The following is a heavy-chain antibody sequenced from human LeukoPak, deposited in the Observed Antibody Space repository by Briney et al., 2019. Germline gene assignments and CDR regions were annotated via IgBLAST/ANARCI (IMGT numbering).Heavy chain of an antibody. Sequence: GGSLRLSCAASGYTFSSYAMSWVRQAPGKGLEWVSAISHSGVTTYYADSVKGRFTISRDNSKNTLYLQMNSLRAEDTAVYYCARGPSGYHNTGGQGTLVTVSS. V-gene: IGHV3-23*01. CDR2: ISHSGVTT. CDR1: GYTFSSYA. J-gene: IGHJ4*02. D-gene: IGHD5-12*01. CDR3: ARGPSGYHNT.